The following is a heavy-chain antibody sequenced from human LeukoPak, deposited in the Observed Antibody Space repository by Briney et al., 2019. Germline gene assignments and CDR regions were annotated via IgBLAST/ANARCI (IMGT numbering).Heavy chain of an antibody. V-gene: IGHV5-51*01. Sequence: GESLKISCKGSGYSFTSYWIGWVRQMPGKGLEWMGIIYPRDSDRRYSPSFEGQVTISADKSINTAYLQWSSLKASDTAMYYCARMGTPDKWMDWFDPWGQGTLVTVSS. CDR1: GYSFTSYW. J-gene: IGHJ5*02. D-gene: IGHD6-19*01. CDR3: ARMGTPDKWMDWFDP. CDR2: IYPRDSDR.